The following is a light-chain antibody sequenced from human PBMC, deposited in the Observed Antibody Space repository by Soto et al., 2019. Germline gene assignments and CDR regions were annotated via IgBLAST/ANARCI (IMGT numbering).Light chain of an antibody. J-gene: IGKJ5*01. CDR2: AAS. V-gene: IGKV1-39*01. CDR1: QSISSY. Sequence: DIQMTQSPSSLSASVGDRVTITCRASQSISSYLNWYQQKPGKAPKLLIYAASSLQSGVPSRFSGSGSGTDFTLTISSLQPADFAPYSCQQSYSTPFTFGQGTRLEI. CDR3: QQSYSTPFT.